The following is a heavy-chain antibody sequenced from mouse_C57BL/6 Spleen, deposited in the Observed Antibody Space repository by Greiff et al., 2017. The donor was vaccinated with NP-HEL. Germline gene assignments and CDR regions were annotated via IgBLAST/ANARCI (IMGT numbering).Heavy chain of an antibody. D-gene: IGHD2-5*01. CDR2: INPSGGYT. CDR1: GYTFTSYT. CDR3: AKTYSNLYWYFGG. V-gene: IGHV1-4*01. Sequence: QVQLQQSGAELARPGASVKMSCKASGYTFTSYTMHWVKQRPGQGLEWIGYINPSGGYTKYNQKFKDKATLTADKSSSTAYMQLSSLTSEDSAVYYCAKTYSNLYWYFGGRGTTTTVTV. J-gene: IGHJ1*03.